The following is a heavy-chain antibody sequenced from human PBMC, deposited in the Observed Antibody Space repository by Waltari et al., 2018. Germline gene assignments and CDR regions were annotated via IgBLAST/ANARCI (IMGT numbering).Heavy chain of an antibody. Sequence: QLVESGGGLVQPGGSLKVSCEASSFNLSGSAMHWVRQAPGKGLEGVGRIRTKAAGYATQYAPSVKGRFTISRDDSKNTAFLLMNNLKIDDTATYFCTRVLRSSSPTQFDLWGQGILVTVSS. CDR1: SFNLSGSA. V-gene: IGHV3-73*01. D-gene: IGHD6-13*01. CDR2: IRTKAAGYAT. J-gene: IGHJ4*02. CDR3: TRVLRSSSPTQFDL.